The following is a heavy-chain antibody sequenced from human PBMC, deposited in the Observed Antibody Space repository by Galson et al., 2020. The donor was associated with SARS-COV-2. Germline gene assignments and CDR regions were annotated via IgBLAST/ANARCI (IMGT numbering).Heavy chain of an antibody. D-gene: IGHD3-10*01. J-gene: IGHJ6*02. Sequence: ASVKVSCKASGYTFTSYGISWVRQAPGQGLEWMGWISAYNGNTNYAQKLQGRVTMTTDTSTSTAYMELRSLRSDDTAVYYCARDRSITMVRGVIAFNYYYYGMDVWGQGTTVTVSS. CDR1: GYTFTSYG. CDR3: ARDRSITMVRGVIAFNYYYYGMDV. V-gene: IGHV1-18*04. CDR2: ISAYNGNT.